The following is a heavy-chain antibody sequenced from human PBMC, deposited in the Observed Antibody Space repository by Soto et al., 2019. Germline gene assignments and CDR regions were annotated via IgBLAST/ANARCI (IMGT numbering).Heavy chain of an antibody. CDR3: ARLYYDYV. Sequence: GGSLRLSCAASGFTFSSYGMHWVRQAPGMGLEWVAYISYDSETTSYADSVKGRFTISRDDAKNSLYLQMNSLRDEDSAVYYCARLYYDYVWGQGTTVTVSS. CDR2: ISYDSETT. CDR1: GFTFSSYG. V-gene: IGHV3-48*02. D-gene: IGHD3-3*01. J-gene: IGHJ6*02.